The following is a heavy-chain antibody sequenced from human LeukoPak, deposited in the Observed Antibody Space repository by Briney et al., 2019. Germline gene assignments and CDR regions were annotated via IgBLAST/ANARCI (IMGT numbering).Heavy chain of an antibody. CDR3: ARVYYDSLPDY. CDR1: GGSISSYY. Sequence: SETLSLTCTVSGGSISSYYWSWIRQPPGKGLEWIGYIYYSGSTNYNPSLKSRVTISVDTSKNQFSLKLSSVTAADTAVYYCARVYYDSLPDYWGQGTLVTVSS. V-gene: IGHV4-59*01. D-gene: IGHD3-22*01. CDR2: IYYSGST. J-gene: IGHJ4*02.